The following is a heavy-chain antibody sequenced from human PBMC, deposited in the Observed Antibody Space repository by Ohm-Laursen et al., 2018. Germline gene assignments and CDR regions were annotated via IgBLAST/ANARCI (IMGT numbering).Heavy chain of an antibody. Sequence: GTLSLTCTVSGGSISSSSYYWGWLRQPPGKGLEWIGSIYYSGSTYSNPSLKSRVTISVNTPKNLFSMKLSAATAADTAVYYCARVTYYYGFDYWGQGTLVTVSS. D-gene: IGHD3-10*01. CDR3: ARVTYYYGFDY. CDR1: GGSISSSSYY. J-gene: IGHJ4*02. V-gene: IGHV4-39*01. CDR2: IYYSGST.